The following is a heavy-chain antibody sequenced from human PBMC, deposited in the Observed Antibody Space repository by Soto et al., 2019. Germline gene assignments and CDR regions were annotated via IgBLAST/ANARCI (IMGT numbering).Heavy chain of an antibody. V-gene: IGHV3-23*01. CDR2: ISSSSGATI. Sequence: GLLRLSCTAAEFTFNIYAMNWVRQAPGKGLEWVSAISSSSGATIYYADSVKGRFTISRDNSKNTLFLQMNSLRAEDTAMYYCAQMDTMTTSAFDIWGQGTMVTVSS. CDR3: AQMDTMTTSAFDI. D-gene: IGHD5-12*01. J-gene: IGHJ3*02. CDR1: EFTFNIYA.